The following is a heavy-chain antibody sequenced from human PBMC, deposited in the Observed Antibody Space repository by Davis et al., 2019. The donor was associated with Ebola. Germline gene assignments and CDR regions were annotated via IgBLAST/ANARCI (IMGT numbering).Heavy chain of an antibody. Sequence: SETLSLTCTVSGGSISSGGYYWSWIRQPPGKGLEWIGYIYYSGSTNYNPSLKGRVSMSVDTSKNQFSLKLSSVTAADTAVYYCARGGYFDYWGQGTLVTASS. CDR2: IYYSGST. CDR3: ARGGYFDY. D-gene: IGHD5-12*01. V-gene: IGHV4-61*08. J-gene: IGHJ4*02. CDR1: GGSISSGGYY.